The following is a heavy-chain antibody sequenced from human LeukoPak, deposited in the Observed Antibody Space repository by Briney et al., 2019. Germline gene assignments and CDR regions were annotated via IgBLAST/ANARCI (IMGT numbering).Heavy chain of an antibody. CDR1: GFTFSSYS. V-gene: IGHV3-21*01. J-gene: IGHJ4*02. CDR2: ISSSSSYI. CDR3: ARDRSGDFWSGYWIDY. Sequence: GGSLRLSCAASGFTFSSYSMNWVRQAPGKGLEWVSSISSSSSYIYYADSVKGRFTISRDNAKNSLYLQMNGLRAEDTAVYYCARDRSGDFWSGYWIDYWGQGTLVTVSS. D-gene: IGHD3-3*01.